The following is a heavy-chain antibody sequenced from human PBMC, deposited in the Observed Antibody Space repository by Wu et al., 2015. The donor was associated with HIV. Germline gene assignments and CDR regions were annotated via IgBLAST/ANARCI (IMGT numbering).Heavy chain of an antibody. D-gene: IGHD2-2*01. CDR1: GGTFSSYA. Sequence: QVQLVQSGAEVKKPGSSVKVSCKASGGTFSSYAISWVRQAPGQGLEWMGGIIPIFGTANYAQKFQGRVTITADESTSTAYMELSSLRSEDTAVYYCARSRVVPAATGYYYYYMDVVGTNGDHGHRLL. CDR3: ARSRVVPAATGYYYYYMDV. CDR2: IIPIFGTA. V-gene: IGHV1-69*12. J-gene: IGHJ6*03.